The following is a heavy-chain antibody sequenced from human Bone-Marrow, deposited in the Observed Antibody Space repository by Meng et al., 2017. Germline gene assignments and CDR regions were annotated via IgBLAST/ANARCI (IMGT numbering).Heavy chain of an antibody. CDR2: IWYDGSNK. D-gene: IGHD3-22*01. CDR1: GFTFSSYG. CDR3: AKDIHEDYYDSSGYYLAFDY. J-gene: IGHJ4*02. V-gene: IGHV3-33*03. Sequence: GGSLRLSCAASGFTFSSYGMHWVRQAPGKGLEWVAVIWYDGSNKYYADSVKGRFTISRDNAKNSLYLQMNSLRAEDTALYYCAKDIHEDYYDSSGYYLAFDYWGQGTLVTVSS.